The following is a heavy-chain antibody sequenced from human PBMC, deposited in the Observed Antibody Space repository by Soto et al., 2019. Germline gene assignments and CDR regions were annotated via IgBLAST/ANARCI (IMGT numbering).Heavy chain of an antibody. Sequence: SETLSLTCTVSGGSIRSGGYYWSWVRQNPRRGLEWIGNIYYSGNTYYNPSLKSRLTISVDTSKDQFSLNLSSVTAADTAVYYCARDRLMATAGTARHYFGLDVWGQGTTVTVSS. CDR2: IYYSGNT. V-gene: IGHV4-31*03. D-gene: IGHD5-18*01. J-gene: IGHJ6*02. CDR3: ARDRLMATAGTARHYFGLDV. CDR1: GGSIRSGGYY.